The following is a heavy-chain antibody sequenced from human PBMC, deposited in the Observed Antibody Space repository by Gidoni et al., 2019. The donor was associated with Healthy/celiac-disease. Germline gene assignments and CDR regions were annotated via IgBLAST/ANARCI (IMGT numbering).Heavy chain of an antibody. Sequence: QVQLQESGPGLVKPSGTLSLTCAVSGGSISSSNWWSWVRQPPGKGLEWIGEIYHSGSTNYNPSLKCRVTISVDKSKNQFSLKLSSVTAADTAVYYCARGGTDYGDYGDYWGQGTLVTVSS. CDR2: IYHSGST. D-gene: IGHD4-17*01. CDR3: ARGGTDYGDYGDY. J-gene: IGHJ4*02. V-gene: IGHV4-4*02. CDR1: GGSISSSNW.